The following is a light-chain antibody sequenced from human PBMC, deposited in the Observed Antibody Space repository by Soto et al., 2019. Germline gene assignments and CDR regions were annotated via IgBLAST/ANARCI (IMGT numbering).Light chain of an antibody. J-gene: IGKJ2*01. CDR3: MQGAHWPLT. Sequence: DVVLTQSPLSLPVTLGQPASISCRSSQSLVYSDGITYLSWFLQGPGHSPRRLIYQVSNRASGVPDRFSGSGSGTDFTLQISRVEAEDVGVYYCMQGAHWPLTFGQGTRLEIK. CDR1: QSLVYSDGITY. CDR2: QVS. V-gene: IGKV2-30*01.